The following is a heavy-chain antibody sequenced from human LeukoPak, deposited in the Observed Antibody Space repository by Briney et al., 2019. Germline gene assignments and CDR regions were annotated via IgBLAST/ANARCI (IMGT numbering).Heavy chain of an antibody. CDR3: AKDQVGVTSGDIDY. Sequence: PGGSLRLSCAASVFTFSSYAMNWVRQAPGKGLEWVSSVSGSGDITYYADSVKGRFTISRDNSKNTLYLQMNSLRAEDTAVYYCAKDQVGVTSGDIDYWGQGALVTVSS. J-gene: IGHJ4*02. CDR1: VFTFSSYA. V-gene: IGHV3-23*01. CDR2: VSGSGDIT. D-gene: IGHD1-26*01.